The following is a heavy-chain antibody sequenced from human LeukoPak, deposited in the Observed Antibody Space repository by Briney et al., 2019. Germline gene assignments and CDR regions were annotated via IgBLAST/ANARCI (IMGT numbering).Heavy chain of an antibody. CDR1: GLTSKTYW. J-gene: IGHJ5*02. Sequence: GGSLRLSCAASGLTSKTYWLNWVRQAPGKGLEWVANIKQDGSEKYYVDSVKGRFTISTDIAKRSLYLQMNSLRAEDTAVYYCAGGGSWGQGTLVTVSS. V-gene: IGHV3-7*04. CDR2: IKQDGSEK. CDR3: AGGGS.